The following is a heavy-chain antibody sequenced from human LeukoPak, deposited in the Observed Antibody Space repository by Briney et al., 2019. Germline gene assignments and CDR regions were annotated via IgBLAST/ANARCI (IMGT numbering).Heavy chain of an antibody. J-gene: IGHJ4*02. V-gene: IGHV1-18*01. CDR2: ISGYNGNT. D-gene: IGHD5-12*01. CDR3: ARSSLGTITAGPFDY. Sequence: ASVKVSCKASGYTFSSYGIAWARQAPGQGLEWMGWISGYNGNTNYAQKLQGRVSMTTDTSTTTAYMELRSLTSDDTALYYCARSSLGTITAGPFDYWGQGTLVTVSS. CDR1: GYTFSSYG.